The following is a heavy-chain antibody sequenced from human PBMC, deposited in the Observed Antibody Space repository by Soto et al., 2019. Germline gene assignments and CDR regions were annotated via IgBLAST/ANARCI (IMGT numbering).Heavy chain of an antibody. CDR2: IYYSGST. J-gene: IGHJ4*02. CDR3: ARDVADILTGYPAWYFDY. D-gene: IGHD3-9*01. CDR1: GGSISSSSYY. V-gene: IGHV4-39*02. Sequence: QLQLQESGPGLVKPSETLSLTCTVSGGSISSSSYYWGWIRQPPGKGLEWIGSIYYSGSTYYNPSLKSRVTISVDTSKNQFSLKLSSVTAADTAVYYCARDVADILTGYPAWYFDYWGQGTLVTVSS.